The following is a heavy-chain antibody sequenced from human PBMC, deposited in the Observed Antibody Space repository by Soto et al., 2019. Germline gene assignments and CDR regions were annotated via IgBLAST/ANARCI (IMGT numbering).Heavy chain of an antibody. CDR1: DGSMNSDSSY. Sequence: SETLSLTCRISDGSMNSDSSYWGWIRQPPGKGLEWIGVINHSGSTYHNLSLKGRVTMSVDASRNQFSLKLTSMTAADTAVYYCARLGGYVSVGYYYLWDSWGQGTLVTVSS. CDR2: INHSGST. CDR3: ARLGGYVSVGYYYLWDS. V-gene: IGHV4-39*01. J-gene: IGHJ4*02. D-gene: IGHD3-22*01.